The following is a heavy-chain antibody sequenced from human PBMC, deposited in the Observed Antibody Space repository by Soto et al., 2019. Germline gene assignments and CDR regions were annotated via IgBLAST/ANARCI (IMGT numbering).Heavy chain of an antibody. CDR3: AKPLLGYCSSTSCYVDY. Sequence: GGSPRLCCAASGFTFSSYAMSWVRQAPGKGLEWVSAISGSGGSTYYADSVKGRFTISRDNSKNTLYLQMNGLRAEDTAVYYCAKPLLGYCSSTSCYVDYWGQGTLVTVSS. CDR2: ISGSGGST. J-gene: IGHJ4*02. CDR1: GFTFSSYA. V-gene: IGHV3-23*01. D-gene: IGHD2-2*01.